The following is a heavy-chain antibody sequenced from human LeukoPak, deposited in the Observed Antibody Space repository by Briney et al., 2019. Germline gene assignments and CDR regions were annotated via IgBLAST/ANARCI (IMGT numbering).Heavy chain of an antibody. J-gene: IGHJ4*02. V-gene: IGHV4-4*02. CDR3: ARGRRYYYDSSGSRFDY. CDR2: IYHSGST. Sequence: GSLRLSCAASGFTFSSFAMNWVRQAPGKGLEWIGEIYHSGSTNYNPSLKSRVTISVDTSKNQFSLKLSSVTAADTAVYYCARGRRYYYDSSGSRFDYWGQGTLVTVSS. D-gene: IGHD3-22*01. CDR1: GFTFSSFA.